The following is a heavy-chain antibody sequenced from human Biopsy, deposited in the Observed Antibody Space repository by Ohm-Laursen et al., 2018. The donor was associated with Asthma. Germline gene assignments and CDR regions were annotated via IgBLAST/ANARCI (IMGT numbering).Heavy chain of an antibody. D-gene: IGHD5-24*01. CDR1: GGSISRGGFS. CDR3: ARVKDGYNFDY. V-gene: IGHV4-30-2*01. CDR2: IYHSGST. J-gene: IGHJ4*02. Sequence: LSLTCTVSGGSISRGGFSWSWIRQPPGKGLEWIGYIYHSGSTYYNPSLKSRVTISVDRSKNQFSLKLSSVTAADTAVYYCARVKDGYNFDYWGQGTLVTVSS.